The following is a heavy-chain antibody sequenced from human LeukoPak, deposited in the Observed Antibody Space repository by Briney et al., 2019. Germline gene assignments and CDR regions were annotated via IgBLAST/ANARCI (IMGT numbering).Heavy chain of an antibody. CDR3: AREGGYSGPWEEYYFDY. CDR1: GFTFSRYW. D-gene: IGHD5-12*01. Sequence: GGSLRLSCATSGFTFSRYWMSWVRQAPGKGLEWVANIKQDGSEQYYVDSVKGRFTISRDNAKNSLYLQMNSLRAEDTAVYYCAREGGYSGPWEEYYFDYWGQGTLVTVSS. CDR2: IKQDGSEQ. V-gene: IGHV3-7*01. J-gene: IGHJ4*02.